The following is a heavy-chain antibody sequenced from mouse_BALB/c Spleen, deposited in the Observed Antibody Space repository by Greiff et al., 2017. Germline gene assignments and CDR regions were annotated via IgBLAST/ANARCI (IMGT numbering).Heavy chain of an antibody. V-gene: IGHV5-12-2*01. D-gene: IGHD2-14*01. CDR3: ARHGYRYDGFAY. Sequence: EVQLLQSGAGLVQPGGSLKLSCAASGFTFSSYTMSWVRQTPEKRLEWVGYISHGGGSTYYPDTLKGRVTISTDTATNTPYLQLSSLKSEDTAMYYCARHGYRYDGFAYWGQGTLVTVSA. J-gene: IGHJ3*01. CDR1: GFTFSSYT. CDR2: ISHGGGST.